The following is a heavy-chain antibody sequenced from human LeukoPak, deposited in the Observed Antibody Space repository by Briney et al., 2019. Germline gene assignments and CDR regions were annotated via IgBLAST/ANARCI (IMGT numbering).Heavy chain of an antibody. Sequence: SETLSLTCTVSGGSISSSSYYWGWLRQPPGKGLEWIGSIYYSGSTYYNPSLKSRVTISVDTSKNQFSLKLSSVTAADTAVYYCARVTFGGVSWFDPWGQGTLVTVSS. CDR3: ARVTFGGVSWFDP. CDR2: IYYSGST. D-gene: IGHD3-16*01. V-gene: IGHV4-39*07. J-gene: IGHJ5*02. CDR1: GGSISSSSYY.